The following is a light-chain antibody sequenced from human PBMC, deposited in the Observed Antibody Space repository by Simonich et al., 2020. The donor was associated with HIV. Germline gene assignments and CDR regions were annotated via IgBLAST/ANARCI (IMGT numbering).Light chain of an antibody. CDR3: HQYYTIPLT. Sequence: DIVMTQSPDSLAVSLGERATINYKSSQSVLYNFNNKNYLAWYQQKPGQPPKLLIYGASIRQSGVPDRFSGSGSGTDFTLTIDSLQAEDVAFYYCHQYYTIPLTFGGGTKVEIK. CDR1: QSVLYNFNNKNY. CDR2: GAS. J-gene: IGKJ4*01. V-gene: IGKV4-1*01.